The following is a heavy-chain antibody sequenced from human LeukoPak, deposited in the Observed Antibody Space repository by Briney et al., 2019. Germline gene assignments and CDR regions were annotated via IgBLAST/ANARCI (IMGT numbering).Heavy chain of an antibody. CDR1: GFTLSSYA. CDR2: ISGSGGST. V-gene: IGHV3-23*01. J-gene: IGHJ4*02. Sequence: GGSLRLSCAASGFTLSSYAMSWVRQAPGKGLAWVSVISGSGGSTNYADSVKGRFTISRDNSKNTLYLQMNILRAEDTAVYYCGVYSSSWHDYWGQGTLVTVSS. CDR3: GVYSSSWHDY. D-gene: IGHD6-13*01.